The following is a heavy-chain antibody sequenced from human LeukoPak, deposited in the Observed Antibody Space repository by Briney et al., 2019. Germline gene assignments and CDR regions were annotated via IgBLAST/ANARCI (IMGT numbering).Heavy chain of an antibody. Sequence: PSETLSLTCNVSGGSIRGYYWSWIRQPPGKGLEWIGYIYSSGSTNYNPSLKRRVTMSVDTSKNQFSLKVSSVTAADTAVYYCARVFDSGSQAYFYYMDVWGKGTTVTISS. J-gene: IGHJ6*03. CDR2: IYSSGST. V-gene: IGHV4-59*01. D-gene: IGHD3-10*01. CDR1: GGSIRGYY. CDR3: ARVFDSGSQAYFYYMDV.